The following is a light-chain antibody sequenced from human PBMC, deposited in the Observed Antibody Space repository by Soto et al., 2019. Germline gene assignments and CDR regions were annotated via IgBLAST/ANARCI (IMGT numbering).Light chain of an antibody. V-gene: IGKV3-11*01. Sequence: ENLFSHSPAPPSFSPREKDTPSCRARQSVSSYLAWYQHKPGQAPRLLIYDASNRATGAPARFSGSGFGTDFTLTISSLEPEDFAVYYCQQHTNWPPGSTFGQGTRLEIK. CDR2: DAS. J-gene: IGKJ5*01. CDR1: QSVSSY. CDR3: QQHTNWPPGST.